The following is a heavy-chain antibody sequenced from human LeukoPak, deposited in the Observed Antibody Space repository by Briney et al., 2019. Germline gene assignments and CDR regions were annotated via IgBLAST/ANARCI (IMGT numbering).Heavy chain of an antibody. J-gene: IGHJ6*02. CDR1: GFTFSSYA. Sequence: GGSLRLSCAASGFTFSSYAMSWVRQAPGKGLEWVGFIRSKAYGGTTEYAASVKGRSTISRDDSKSIAYLQMNSLKTEDTAVYYCTRVVVYYYGMDVWGQGTTVTVSS. CDR3: TRVVVYYYGMDV. D-gene: IGHD2-2*01. V-gene: IGHV3-49*04. CDR2: IRSKAYGGTT.